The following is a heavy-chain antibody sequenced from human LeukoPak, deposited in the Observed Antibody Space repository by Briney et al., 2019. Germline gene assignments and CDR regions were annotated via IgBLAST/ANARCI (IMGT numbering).Heavy chain of an antibody. CDR3: AKRGIVVAGNNWFDP. D-gene: IGHD6-19*01. CDR2: ISYDGSNK. Sequence: GGSLRLSCAASGFTFSSYGMHWVRQAPGKGLDWVAVISYDGSNKYYADSVKGRFTISRDNSKNTLYLQMNSLRAEDTGVYYCAKRGIVVAGNNWFDPWGQGTLVTVSS. J-gene: IGHJ5*02. CDR1: GFTFSSYG. V-gene: IGHV3-30*18.